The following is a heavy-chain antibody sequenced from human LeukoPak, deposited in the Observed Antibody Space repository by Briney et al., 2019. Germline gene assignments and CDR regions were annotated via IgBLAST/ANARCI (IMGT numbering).Heavy chain of an antibody. CDR3: AKDQDIVVVVAATFDY. D-gene: IGHD2-15*01. CDR1: GFTFSSYA. V-gene: IGHV3-23*01. Sequence: PGGSLRLSCAASGFTFSSYAMSWVRQAPGKGLEWVSAISGSGGSTYYADSVKGRFTISRDNSKNTLYLQMNSLRAENTAVYYCAKDQDIVVVVAATFDYWGQGTLATVS. J-gene: IGHJ4*02. CDR2: ISGSGGST.